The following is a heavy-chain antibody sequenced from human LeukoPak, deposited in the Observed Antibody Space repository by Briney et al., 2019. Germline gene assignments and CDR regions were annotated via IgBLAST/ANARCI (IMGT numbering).Heavy chain of an antibody. CDR3: AKDRDSYGYGSGSYYNGVFDY. V-gene: IGHV3-30*18. CDR1: GFTFSSYG. CDR2: ISHDGSNK. J-gene: IGHJ4*02. Sequence: GGPLRLSCAASGFTFSSYGMHWVRQAPGKGLEWVAVISHDGSNKYYADSVKGRFTISRDNSKNTLYLQVNSLRAEDTAVYYCAKDRDSYGYGSGSYYNGVFDYWGQGTLVTVSS. D-gene: IGHD3-10*01.